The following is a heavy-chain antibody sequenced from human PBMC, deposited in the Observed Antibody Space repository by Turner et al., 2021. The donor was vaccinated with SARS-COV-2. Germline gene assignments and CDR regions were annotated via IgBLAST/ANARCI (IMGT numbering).Heavy chain of an antibody. Sequence: QVQLVQSGAEMKKPGASVKVSCKASGYSFTGYYMHWVRQAPGQGLEWIGWINPNSGGTNYAQKFQGRVTMTRDTSISTAYMELSRLRSDDTAVYYCARVPHYYDSSGYYFNFDYWGQGTLVTVSS. CDR2: INPNSGGT. V-gene: IGHV1-2*02. D-gene: IGHD3-22*01. CDR1: GYSFTGYY. J-gene: IGHJ4*02. CDR3: ARVPHYYDSSGYYFNFDY.